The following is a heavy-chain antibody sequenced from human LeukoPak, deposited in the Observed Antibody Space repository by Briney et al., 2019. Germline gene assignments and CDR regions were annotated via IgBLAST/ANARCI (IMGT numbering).Heavy chain of an antibody. CDR3: ASWVQLWSTEYFQH. CDR1: GFTFSSYA. V-gene: IGHV3-7*03. J-gene: IGHJ1*01. Sequence: PGRSLRLSCAASGFTFSSYAMHWVRQAPGKGLEWVANIKQDGSEKYYVDSVKGRFTISRDNAKNSLYLQMNSLRAEDTAVYYCASWVQLWSTEYFQHWGQGTLVTVSS. D-gene: IGHD5-18*01. CDR2: IKQDGSEK.